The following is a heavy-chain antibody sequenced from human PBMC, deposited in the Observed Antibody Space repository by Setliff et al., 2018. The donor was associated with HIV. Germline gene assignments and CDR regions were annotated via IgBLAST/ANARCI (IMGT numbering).Heavy chain of an antibody. V-gene: IGHV1-18*01. CDR1: GYSFARYG. D-gene: IGHD6-19*01. CDR3: ARVPYRSAWFSGGHDAFDI. J-gene: IGHJ3*02. CDR2: ISGFNGNT. Sequence: ASVKVSCKASGYSFARYGLSWVRQAPGQVLEWMGWISGFNGNTKYAQSFQDRVAMTTETATSTAYTEMRSLRSDDTAVYFCARVPYRSAWFSGGHDAFDIWGQGTMVTVSS.